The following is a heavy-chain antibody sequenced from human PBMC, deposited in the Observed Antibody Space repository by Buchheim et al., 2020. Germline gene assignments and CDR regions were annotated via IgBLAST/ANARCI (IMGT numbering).Heavy chain of an antibody. V-gene: IGHV3-23*01. CDR2: ISGLGTT. CDR1: GFPFSTYA. CDR3: AKDGSPNSGYTFFDF. J-gene: IGHJ4*02. D-gene: IGHD5-18*01. Sequence: EVQLLESGGGLVQPGGSLRLSCTASGFPFSTYAVTWVRQAPGKGLEWISAISGLGTTYYADSVRGRFTLSRDNSKNTGFPQMSGLSAGDTAVYYCAKDGSPNSGYTFFDFWGQGTL.